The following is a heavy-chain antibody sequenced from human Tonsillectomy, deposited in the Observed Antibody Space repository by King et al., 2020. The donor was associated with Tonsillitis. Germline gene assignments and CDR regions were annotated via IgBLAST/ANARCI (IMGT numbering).Heavy chain of an antibody. CDR3: YGWFVNTLEGWSDP. Sequence: VQLVESGGGLVKPGGSLRLSCTASGFIFSDAWMSWVRQAPGKGLEWVGRIKTKADGGPVEYAAPGKGRLTISRDDSKNMLYLQLNSLKTEASAVYYCYGWFVNTLEGWSDPWGQGTLVTVSS. CDR1: GFIFSDAW. CDR2: IKTKADGGPV. V-gene: IGHV3-15*01. D-gene: IGHD3-10*01. J-gene: IGHJ5*02.